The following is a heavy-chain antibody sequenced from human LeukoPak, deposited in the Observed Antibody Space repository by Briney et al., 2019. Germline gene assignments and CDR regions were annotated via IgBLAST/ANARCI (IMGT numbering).Heavy chain of an antibody. V-gene: IGHV3-48*01. CDR3: ARDWI. CDR2: ISGPGTTT. CDR1: GFSFTNCA. Sequence: GGSLRLSCTTSGFSFTNCAMNWVRQAPGKGLEWLSYISGPGTTTKYADSVKGRFTISRDNDKNSLYLQMNSLRAEDTAVYYCARDWIWGQGTMVTVSS. J-gene: IGHJ3*02.